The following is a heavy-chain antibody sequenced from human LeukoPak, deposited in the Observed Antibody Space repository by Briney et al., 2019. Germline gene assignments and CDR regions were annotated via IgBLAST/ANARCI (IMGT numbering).Heavy chain of an antibody. J-gene: IGHJ4*02. CDR1: GFTFSSYT. CDR3: ARHVVAVGFDY. CDR2: ITSSSSYI. D-gene: IGHD3-22*01. Sequence: GGSLRLSCAASGFTFSSYTMNWVRQAPGKGLEWVSSITSSSSYIYYADSVKGRFTISRDNAKNSLCLQMNSLRAEDTAVYYCARHVVAVGFDYWGQGTLVTVSS. V-gene: IGHV3-21*01.